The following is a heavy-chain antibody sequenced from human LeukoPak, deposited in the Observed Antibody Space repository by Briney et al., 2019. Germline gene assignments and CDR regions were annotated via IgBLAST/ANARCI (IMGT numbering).Heavy chain of an antibody. D-gene: IGHD4-17*01. Sequence: ASVKVSCKASGYTFTGYYMHWVRLAPGQGLEWMGWVNPNSGGTNYAQKFQGRVTMTRDTSITTAYMELSRLTSDDTAMYYCARDITPDSTVTTNDWGQGTLVTVS. CDR2: VNPNSGGT. CDR1: GYTFTGYY. CDR3: ARDITPDSTVTTND. V-gene: IGHV1-2*02. J-gene: IGHJ4*02.